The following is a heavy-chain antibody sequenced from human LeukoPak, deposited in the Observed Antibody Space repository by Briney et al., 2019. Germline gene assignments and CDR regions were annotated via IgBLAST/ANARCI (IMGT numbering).Heavy chain of an antibody. CDR1: GGSISSSSYY. J-gene: IGHJ4*02. CDR2: IYYSGST. Sequence: PSETLSLTCTVSGGSISSSSYYWGWIRQPPGKGLEWIGSIYYSGSTYYNPSLKSRVTISVDTSKNQFSLKLSSVTAADTAVYYCARDGEQQLAFDYWGQGTLVTVSS. V-gene: IGHV4-39*07. D-gene: IGHD6-13*01. CDR3: ARDGEQQLAFDY.